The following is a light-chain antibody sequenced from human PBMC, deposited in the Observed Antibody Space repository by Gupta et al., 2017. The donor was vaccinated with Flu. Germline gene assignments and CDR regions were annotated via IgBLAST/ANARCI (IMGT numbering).Light chain of an antibody. CDR1: HIGSKS. J-gene: IGLJ1*01. CDR2: DDS. CDR3: QVWDFGSDEYV. Sequence: SYVLTQPLAVSVAPGQTARITRGGNHIGSKSVHWYQQKPGQAPVLVVYDDSGRPSGIPERFSGSNPGNTATLTISGVEAGDEADYYCQVWDFGSDEYVFGTGTKVTVL. V-gene: IGLV3-21*02.